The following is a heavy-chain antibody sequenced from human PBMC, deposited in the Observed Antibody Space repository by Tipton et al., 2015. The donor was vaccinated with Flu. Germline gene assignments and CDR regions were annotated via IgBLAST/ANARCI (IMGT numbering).Heavy chain of an antibody. V-gene: IGHV3-7*01. CDR3: ARAVGTSGAF. Sequence: GSLRLSCAASGFTFSNYWMNWVRQAPGRGLEWVANINEDGSMRYYVDSGRGRFTISRDNAKNSLSLQMNSLSAEDTAVYYCARAVGTSGAFWGQGTLVTVSS. CDR2: INEDGSMR. D-gene: IGHD1-26*01. J-gene: IGHJ4*02. CDR1: GFTFSNYW.